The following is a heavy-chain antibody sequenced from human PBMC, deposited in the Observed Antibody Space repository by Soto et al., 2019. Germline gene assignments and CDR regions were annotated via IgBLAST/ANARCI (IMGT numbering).Heavy chain of an antibody. CDR3: ATPPDDAFDI. Sequence: QVQLVESGGGVVQPGRSLRLSCAASGFTFSSYAMHWVRQAPGKGLEWVAVISYDGSNKYYADSVKGRFTISRDNSKNTLYLKMNSLRAEDTAVYYCATPPDDAFDIWGQGTMVTVSS. CDR1: GFTFSSYA. CDR2: ISYDGSNK. V-gene: IGHV3-30-3*01. J-gene: IGHJ3*02.